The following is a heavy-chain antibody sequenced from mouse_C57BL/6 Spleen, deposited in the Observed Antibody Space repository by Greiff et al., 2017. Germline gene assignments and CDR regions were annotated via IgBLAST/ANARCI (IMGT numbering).Heavy chain of an antibody. V-gene: IGHV1-85*01. CDR2: IYPRDGSY. J-gene: IGHJ4*01. D-gene: IGHD1-1*01. Sequence: QVQLKESGPELVKPGASVKLSCTASGYTFTSYDINWVKQRPGPGLEWIGWIYPRDGSYKYNEKFKGKATLTVDTSSSTAYMELHSLTSEDSAVYCCARSGGSGYEYYAMDYWGQGTSVTVSS. CDR1: GYTFTSYD. CDR3: ARSGGSGYEYYAMDY.